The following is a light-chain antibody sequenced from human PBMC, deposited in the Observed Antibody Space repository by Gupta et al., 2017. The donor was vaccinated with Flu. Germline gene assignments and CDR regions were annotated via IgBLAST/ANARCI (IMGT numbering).Light chain of an antibody. CDR2: DVS. J-gene: IGKJ4*01. Sequence: QTSLSASVGDRVIISCLPSKDISSYVTWYQHKPGKAAKFLISDVSTLQTGVLSRFTGSGSGTDFTLIICRLQSEDFATYYCHQYVIYPLTFGGGTKVEFE. CDR1: KDISSY. CDR3: HQYVIYPLT. V-gene: IGKV1-8*01.